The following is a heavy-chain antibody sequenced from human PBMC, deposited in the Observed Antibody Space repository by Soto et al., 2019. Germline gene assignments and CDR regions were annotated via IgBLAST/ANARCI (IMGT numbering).Heavy chain of an antibody. J-gene: IGHJ4*02. Sequence: SETLSLTCTVSGGSISSSSYYWGWIRQPPGKGLEWIGSIYYSGSTYYNPSLKSRVTISVDTSKNQFSLKLSSVTAADTAVYYCASLLLEQLWFSIAVAHFDYWGQGTLVTVSS. CDR2: IYYSGST. CDR3: ASLLLEQLWFSIAVAHFDY. CDR1: GGSISSSSYY. D-gene: IGHD6-19*01. V-gene: IGHV4-39*01.